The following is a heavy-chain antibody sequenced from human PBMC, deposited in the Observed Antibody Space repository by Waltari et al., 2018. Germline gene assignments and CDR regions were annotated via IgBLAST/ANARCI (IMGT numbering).Heavy chain of an antibody. Sequence: QVQLQQWGAGLLKPSETLSLTCAVYGGSFSGYSWSWIRQPPGKGLEWIGEINHSGSTNYNPSLKSRVTISVDTSKNQFSLKLSSVTAADTAVYYCARSGGIAIFGVVPRFWFDPWGQGTLVTVSS. D-gene: IGHD3-3*01. J-gene: IGHJ5*02. CDR1: GGSFSGYS. CDR3: ARSGGIAIFGVVPRFWFDP. CDR2: INHSGST. V-gene: IGHV4-34*01.